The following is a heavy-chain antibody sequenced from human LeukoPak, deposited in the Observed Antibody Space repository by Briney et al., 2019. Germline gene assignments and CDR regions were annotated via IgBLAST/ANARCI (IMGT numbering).Heavy chain of an antibody. J-gene: IGHJ4*02. Sequence: ASVKVSCKASGYTFTGYYMHWVRQAPGQGLEWMGWINPNSGGTNYAQKFQGRVTMTRDTSISTAYMELSRLGSDDTAVYYCVLDVVPAANFDYWGQGTLVTVSS. D-gene: IGHD2-2*01. CDR1: GYTFTGYY. CDR3: VLDVVPAANFDY. V-gene: IGHV1-2*02. CDR2: INPNSGGT.